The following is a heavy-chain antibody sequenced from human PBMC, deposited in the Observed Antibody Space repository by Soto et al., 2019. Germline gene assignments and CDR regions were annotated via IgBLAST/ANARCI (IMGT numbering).Heavy chain of an antibody. CDR1: GGTFSRYS. CDR2: IIPIFGIP. V-gene: IGHV1-69*08. CDR3: AREYRDRETVLVPAAIDGMHV. J-gene: IGHJ6*01. Sequence: QVQLVQSGAEVKKPGSSVKVSCKASGGTFSRYSITWVRQAPGHGLEWIGRIIPIFGIPTYAQKFQGRVTFTADESTSTAYMELSSLRSDDTAVYYCAREYRDRETVLVPAAIDGMHVW. D-gene: IGHD2-2*01.